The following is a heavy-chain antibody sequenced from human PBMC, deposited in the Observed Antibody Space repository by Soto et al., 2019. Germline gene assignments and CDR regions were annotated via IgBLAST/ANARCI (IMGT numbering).Heavy chain of an antibody. CDR1: DDSINSDKYY. J-gene: IGHJ4*02. V-gene: IGHV4-39*01. CDR3: ARLEGLATISYYFDF. D-gene: IGHD3-9*01. CDR2: VYYRGNA. Sequence: PSETLSLTCSVSDDSINSDKYYWGWIRQPPGKGLEWIGSVYYRGNAYYNPSLQTRVTISLDKTKSQFSLKLNSVTAADSAVYFCARLEGLATISYYFDFWGPGALVTVSS.